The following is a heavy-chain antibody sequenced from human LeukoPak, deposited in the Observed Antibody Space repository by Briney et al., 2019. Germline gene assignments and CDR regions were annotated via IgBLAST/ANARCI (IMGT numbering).Heavy chain of an antibody. Sequence: GGSLRLSCAASGFTFSSYSINWVRQAPGKGLEWVSSISSSSSYIYYADSVKGRFTISRDNAKNSLYLQMNSLRAEDTAVYYCARGAYSSGWYRAFDIWGQGTMVTVSS. CDR2: ISSSSSYI. CDR1: GFTFSSYS. D-gene: IGHD6-19*01. J-gene: IGHJ3*02. CDR3: ARGAYSSGWYRAFDI. V-gene: IGHV3-21*01.